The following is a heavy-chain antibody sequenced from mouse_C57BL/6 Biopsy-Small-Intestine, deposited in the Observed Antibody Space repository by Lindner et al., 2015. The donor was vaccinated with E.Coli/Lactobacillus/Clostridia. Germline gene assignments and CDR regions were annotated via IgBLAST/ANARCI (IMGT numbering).Heavy chain of an antibody. CDR2: IYPGGGYT. CDR1: GYTFTNYW. D-gene: IGHD6-1*01. J-gene: IGHJ2*01. V-gene: IGHV1-63*01. Sequence: VQLQESGAELVRPGTSVKMSCKASGYTFTNYWIGWAKQRPGHGLEWIGDIYPGGGYTNYNEKFKGKATLTADKSSRTAYMQFSSLTSEDSAIYYCARSLCDYFDYWGQGTTLTVSS. CDR3: ARSLCDYFDY.